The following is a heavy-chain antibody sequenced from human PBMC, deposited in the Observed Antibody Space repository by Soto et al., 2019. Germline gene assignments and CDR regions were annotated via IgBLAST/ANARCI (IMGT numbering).Heavy chain of an antibody. CDR3: ARDHTPIAAAGTLFGY. CDR2: IIPIFGTA. J-gene: IGHJ4*02. V-gene: IGHV1-69*13. CDR1: GGTLGSYA. D-gene: IGHD6-13*01. Sequence: SVKVSCKASGGTLGSYAISWVRQAPGQGLEWMGGIIPIFGTANYAQKFQGRVTITADESTSTAYMELSSLRSEDTAVYYCARDHTPIAAAGTLFGYWGQGTLVTVSS.